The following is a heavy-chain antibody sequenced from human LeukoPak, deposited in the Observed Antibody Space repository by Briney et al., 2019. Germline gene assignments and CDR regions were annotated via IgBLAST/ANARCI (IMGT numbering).Heavy chain of an antibody. V-gene: IGHV1-8*01. Sequence: GASVKVSCKASGYTFTSYDINWVRQATGQGLEWMGYMNPASGITGYAQKFQGRVTMTTDTSISTAYMELSSLRSEDTAVYYCARVPREIASIWGQGTMVTVSS. D-gene: IGHD3-16*02. CDR2: MNPASGIT. J-gene: IGHJ3*02. CDR1: GYTFTSYD. CDR3: ARVPREIASI.